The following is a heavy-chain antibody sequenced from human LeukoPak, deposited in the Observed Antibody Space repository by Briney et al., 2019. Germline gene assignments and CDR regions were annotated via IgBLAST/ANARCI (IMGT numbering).Heavy chain of an antibody. CDR1: GGSISSYY. Sequence: SETLSLTCTVSGGSISSYYWSWIRQPPGKGLEWIGYIYTSGSTNYNPSLKSRVTISVDTSKNQFSLKLSSVTAADTAVYYCARDHYYDSSGYDYWGQGTLVTVSS. CDR3: ARDHYYDSSGYDY. J-gene: IGHJ4*02. CDR2: IYTSGST. D-gene: IGHD3-22*01. V-gene: IGHV4-4*09.